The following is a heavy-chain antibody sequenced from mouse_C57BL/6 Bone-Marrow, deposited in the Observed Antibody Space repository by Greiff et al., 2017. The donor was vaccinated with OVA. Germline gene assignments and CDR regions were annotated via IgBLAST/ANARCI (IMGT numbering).Heavy chain of an antibody. Sequence: VQLQQPGAELVMPGASVKLSCKASGYTFTSYWMHWVKQRPGQGLEWIGEIDPSDSYTNYNQKFKGKSTLTVDKSSSTAYMQLSSLTSEDSAVYDCAAPGVYWGQGTSGTVSS. CDR3: AAPGVY. J-gene: IGHJ4*01. V-gene: IGHV1-69*01. CDR1: GYTFTSYW. CDR2: IDPSDSYT.